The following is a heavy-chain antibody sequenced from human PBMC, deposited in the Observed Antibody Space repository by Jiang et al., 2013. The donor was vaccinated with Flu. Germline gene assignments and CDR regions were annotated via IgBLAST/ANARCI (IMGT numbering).Heavy chain of an antibody. V-gene: IGHV4-30-4*01. Sequence: GLVKPSQTLSLTCSVSGGSISRGDYYWSWIRQPPGKGLEWIGYIYFSGSTYYNPSLKSRVTISIFTSQSQFSLKLSSVTAADTAVYYCARFQRLWFGETRYYFDYWGQGTLVTVSS. CDR3: ARFQRLWFGETRYYFDY. CDR1: GGSISRGDYY. J-gene: IGHJ4*02. CDR2: IYFSGST. D-gene: IGHD3-10*01.